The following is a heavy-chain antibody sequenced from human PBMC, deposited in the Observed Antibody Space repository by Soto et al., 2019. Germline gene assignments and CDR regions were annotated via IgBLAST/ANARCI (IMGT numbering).Heavy chain of an antibody. V-gene: IGHV1-69*13. D-gene: IGHD2-2*01. Sequence: SVKVSCKASGGTFSSYAISWVRQAPGQGLEWMGGIIPIFGTANYAQKFQGRVTITADESASTAYMELSSLRSEDTAVYYCASLVVPAAMGGYYYYGMDVWGQGTTVTVSS. CDR3: ASLVVPAAMGGYYYYGMDV. J-gene: IGHJ6*02. CDR1: GGTFSSYA. CDR2: IIPIFGTA.